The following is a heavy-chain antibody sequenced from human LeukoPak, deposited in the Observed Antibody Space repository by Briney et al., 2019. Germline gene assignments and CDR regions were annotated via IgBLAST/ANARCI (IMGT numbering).Heavy chain of an antibody. D-gene: IGHD3-22*01. CDR1: GGSISSYY. CDR3: ARHPPVGYDSSGLAY. Sequence: SETLSFTRTVSGGSISSYYWSWIRQPPGKGLEWIGYIYYSGSTNYNPSLKSRVTISVDTSKNQFSLKLSSVTAADTAVYYCARHPPVGYDSSGLAYWGQGTLVTVSS. CDR2: IYYSGST. V-gene: IGHV4-59*08. J-gene: IGHJ4*02.